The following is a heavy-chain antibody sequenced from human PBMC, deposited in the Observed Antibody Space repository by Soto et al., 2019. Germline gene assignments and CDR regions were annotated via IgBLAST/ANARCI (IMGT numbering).Heavy chain of an antibody. Sequence: QLQLQESGPGLVKPSETLSLTCTVSGGSISTSSHYWDWFRQPPGKGLEWIGSIYYSGSTYYNPSLKSRVTSSADTSKHHFSLWLSSVPAADTAVYYCARRREDDSSGHHHIDCWGRGTLVTASS. J-gene: IGHJ4*02. CDR2: IYYSGST. D-gene: IGHD3-22*01. CDR3: ARRREDDSSGHHHIDC. V-gene: IGHV4-39*02. CDR1: GGSISTSSHY.